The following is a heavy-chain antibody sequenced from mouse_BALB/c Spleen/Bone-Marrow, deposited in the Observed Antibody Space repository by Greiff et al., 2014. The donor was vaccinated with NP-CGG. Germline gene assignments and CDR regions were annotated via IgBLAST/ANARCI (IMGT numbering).Heavy chain of an antibody. CDR2: IDPANGNT. Sequence: EVQLQQSGAELVKPGASVKLSCTASGFNIKDTYMHWVKQRPEQGLEWIGRIDPANGNTKYDPKFQGKATITADTSSNTAYLQLSSLTSEDTAVYYCAIHYYGSSGLAYWGQGTLVTVSA. CDR3: AIHYYGSSGLAY. D-gene: IGHD1-1*01. J-gene: IGHJ3*01. V-gene: IGHV14-3*02. CDR1: GFNIKDTY.